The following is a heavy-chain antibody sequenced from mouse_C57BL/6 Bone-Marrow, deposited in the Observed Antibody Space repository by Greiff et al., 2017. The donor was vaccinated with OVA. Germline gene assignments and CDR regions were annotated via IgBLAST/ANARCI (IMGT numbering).Heavy chain of an antibody. J-gene: IGHJ3*01. D-gene: IGHD2-4*01. CDR2: IRNKANNHAT. CDR1: GFTFSDAW. Sequence: EVKLVESGGGLVQPGGSMKLSCAASGFTFSDAWMDWVRQSPEKGLEWVAEIRNKANNHATYYAESVKGRFTISRDDSKSSVYLQMNSLRAEDTGIYYCTRERSYDSAWFAYWGQGTLVTVSA. V-gene: IGHV6-6*01. CDR3: TRERSYDSAWFAY.